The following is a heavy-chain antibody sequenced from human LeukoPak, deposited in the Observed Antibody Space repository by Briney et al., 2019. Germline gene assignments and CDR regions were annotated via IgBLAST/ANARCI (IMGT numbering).Heavy chain of an antibody. CDR2: IRYDGSNK. Sequence: PGGSLRLSCAASGFTFSSYGMHWVRQAPGKGLEWVAFIRYDGSNKYYADSVKGRFTISRDNSKNTLYLQMNSLRAEDTAVYYCAKDHGKYSGHGETYMDVWGKGTTVTVSS. CDR3: AKDHGKYSGHGETYMDV. D-gene: IGHD5-12*01. J-gene: IGHJ6*03. V-gene: IGHV3-30*02. CDR1: GFTFSSYG.